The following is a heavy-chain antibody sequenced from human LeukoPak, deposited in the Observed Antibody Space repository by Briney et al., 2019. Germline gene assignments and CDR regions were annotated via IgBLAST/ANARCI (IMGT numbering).Heavy chain of an antibody. CDR1: GGSVSSSSYY. Sequence: SETLSLTCTVSGGSVSSSSYYWGWIRQPPGKGLEWIGSFYYSVSTYYNPSLKSRVTISVDTSKNLFSLKLTSVTAADTAVYYCARGRSGSYRNFDYWGQGTLVTVSS. D-gene: IGHD1-26*01. J-gene: IGHJ4*02. CDR2: FYYSVST. V-gene: IGHV4-39*02. CDR3: ARGRSGSYRNFDY.